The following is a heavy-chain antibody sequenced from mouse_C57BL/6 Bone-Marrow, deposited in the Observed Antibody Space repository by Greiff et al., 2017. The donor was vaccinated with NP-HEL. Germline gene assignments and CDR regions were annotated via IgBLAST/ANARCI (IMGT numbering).Heavy chain of an antibody. CDR2: IDPANGNT. D-gene: IGHD2-4*01. V-gene: IGHV14-3*01. CDR1: GFNIKNTY. J-gene: IGHJ2*01. Sequence: VQLKESVAELVRPGASVKLSCTASGFNIKNTYMHWVKQRPEQGLEWIGRIDPANGNTKYAPKFQGKATITADTSSNTAYLQLSSLTSEDTAIYYCARDDYDGPYYFDYWGQGTTLTVSS. CDR3: ARDDYDGPYYFDY.